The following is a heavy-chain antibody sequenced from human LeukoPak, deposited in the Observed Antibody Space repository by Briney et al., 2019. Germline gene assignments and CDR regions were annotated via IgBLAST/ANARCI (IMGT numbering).Heavy chain of an antibody. CDR2: IYYSGST. J-gene: IGHJ4*02. D-gene: IGHD6-13*01. V-gene: IGHV4-39*07. CDR3: ARAGYSSSWYGY. Sequence: SETLSLTCTVSGGSISSSSYYWGWIRQPPGKGLEWIGSIYYSGSTYYNPSLKSRVTISVDTSKNQFSLQLNSVTPEDTAVYYCARAGYSSSWYGYWGQGTLVTVSS. CDR1: GGSISSSSYY.